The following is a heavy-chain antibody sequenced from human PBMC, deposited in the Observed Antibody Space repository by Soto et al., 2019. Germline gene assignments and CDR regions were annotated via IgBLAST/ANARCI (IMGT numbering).Heavy chain of an antibody. D-gene: IGHD5-18*01. CDR2: IFYSGTT. J-gene: IGHJ6*02. CDR1: GGYISSGNYY. V-gene: IGHV4-30-4*01. CDR3: ARASPVVTDV. Sequence: QVQLQESGPGLVKPSQTLSLTCTVSGGYISSGNYYWSWIRQPPGKGLEWIGYIFYSGTTYYNPSLKSRLTISVDTSKNQFSLKLSSVTAADTAVYYCARASPVVTDVWGQGTTVTDSS.